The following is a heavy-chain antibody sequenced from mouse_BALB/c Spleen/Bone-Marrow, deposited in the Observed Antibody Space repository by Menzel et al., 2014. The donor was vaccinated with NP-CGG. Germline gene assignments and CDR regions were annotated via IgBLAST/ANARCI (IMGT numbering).Heavy chain of an antibody. CDR1: GFNIKDTY. V-gene: IGHV14-3*02. CDR2: IDPANGNT. CDR3: ARWEYYAMDY. D-gene: IGHD4-1*01. Sequence: EVQLQQSGAELVKPGASVKMSCTASGFNIKDTYMHWVKQRPEQGLEWIGRIDPANGNTKYDPKFQGKATITADTSSNTAYLQLSSLTSEDTAVYYCARWEYYAMDYWGQGTSVTVSS. J-gene: IGHJ4*01.